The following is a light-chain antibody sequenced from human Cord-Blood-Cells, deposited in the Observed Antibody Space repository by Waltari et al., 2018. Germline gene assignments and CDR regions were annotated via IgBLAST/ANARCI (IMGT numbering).Light chain of an antibody. CDR2: WAS. V-gene: IGKV4-1*01. CDR3: QQYYSTPLT. CDR1: QSVLYSSNNKNY. Sequence: IVMTQSPDSLAWSLGERATIHCKSSQSVLYSSNNKNYLAWYQQKPGQPPKLLIYWASTRESGVPDRFSGSGSGTDFTLTISSLQAEDVAVYYCQQYYSTPLTFGGGTKVEIK. J-gene: IGKJ4*01.